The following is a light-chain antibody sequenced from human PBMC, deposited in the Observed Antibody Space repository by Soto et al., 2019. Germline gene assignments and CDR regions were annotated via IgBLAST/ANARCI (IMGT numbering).Light chain of an antibody. CDR1: QKVSNS. CDR2: GAS. V-gene: IGKV3-11*01. Sequence: EIVLTQSPPTLTLSPGERAALSCRASQKVSNSLAWYQQTPGQPPRLLIYGASNRATGIPARFSGAGSGTDFTLTISSLEPEDSAAYYCQQGSNWPLTFGGGTKVEIK. CDR3: QQGSNWPLT. J-gene: IGKJ4*01.